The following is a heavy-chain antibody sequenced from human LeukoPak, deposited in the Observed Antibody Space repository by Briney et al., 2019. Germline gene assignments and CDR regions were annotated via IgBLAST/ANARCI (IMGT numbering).Heavy chain of an antibody. CDR1: GFTFSSYS. D-gene: IGHD6-13*01. CDR2: ISSSSSYI. Sequence: GGSLRLSCAASGFTFSSYSMNWVRQAPGKGLEWVSSISSSSSYIYYADSVKGRFTISRDNAKNSLYLQMNSLRAEDTAVYYCARPSSSWLDFDYWGQGTLVTVSS. V-gene: IGHV3-21*01. CDR3: ARPSSSWLDFDY. J-gene: IGHJ4*02.